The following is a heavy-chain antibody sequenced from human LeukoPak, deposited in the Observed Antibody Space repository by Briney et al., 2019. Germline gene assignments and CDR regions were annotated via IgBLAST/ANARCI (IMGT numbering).Heavy chain of an antibody. V-gene: IGHV3-30-3*01. J-gene: IGHJ6*02. CDR3: VRDGRSSGSYSPSYYYYGMDV. Sequence: GGSLRLSCAASGFTFSSYAMHWVRQAPGKGLEWVAVISYDGSNKYYADSVKGRFTISRDNSKNTLYLQMNSLRAEDTAVYYCVRDGRSSGSYSPSYYYYGMDVWGQGTTVTVSS. D-gene: IGHD1-26*01. CDR2: ISYDGSNK. CDR1: GFTFSSYA.